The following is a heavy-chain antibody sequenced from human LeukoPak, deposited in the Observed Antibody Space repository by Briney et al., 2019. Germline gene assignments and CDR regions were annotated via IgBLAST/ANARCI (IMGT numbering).Heavy chain of an antibody. Sequence: ASVKVSCKVSGYTLTELSMHWVRQAPGKGLEWMGGFDPEDGETIYAQKFQGRVTMTEDTSTDTAYMELSSLRSEDTAAYYCATDPSSIVGATNIDAFDIWGQGTMVTVSS. D-gene: IGHD1-26*01. CDR3: ATDPSSIVGATNIDAFDI. CDR2: FDPEDGET. J-gene: IGHJ3*02. CDR1: GYTLTELS. V-gene: IGHV1-24*01.